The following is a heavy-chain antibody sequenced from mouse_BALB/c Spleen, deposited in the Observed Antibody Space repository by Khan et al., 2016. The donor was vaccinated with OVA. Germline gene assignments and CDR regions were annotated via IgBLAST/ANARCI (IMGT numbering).Heavy chain of an antibody. V-gene: IGHV1-7*01. Sequence: VQLQQSGAELAKPGASVKMSCKASGYTFINYWILWVKQRPGQGLEWIGYINPSTGYTEYNQNFKDKATLTADKSSSTAYMQLSSLTSEDSAVYYWARRGLRWDCDYWGQGTTLTVSS. CDR2: INPSTGYT. J-gene: IGHJ2*01. D-gene: IGHD1-1*01. CDR1: GYTFINYW. CDR3: ARRGLRWDCDY.